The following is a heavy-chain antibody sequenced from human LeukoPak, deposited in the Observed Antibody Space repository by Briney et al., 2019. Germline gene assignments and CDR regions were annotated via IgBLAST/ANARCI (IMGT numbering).Heavy chain of an antibody. V-gene: IGHV3-9*01. Sequence: PGRSLRLSCAASGFTFDDYAMHWVRQAPGKGLEWVSGISWNSGTIYYADSVKGRFTISRDNAKNSLYLQMNSLRAEDTAVYYCAREGGLDYWGQGTLVTVSS. D-gene: IGHD3-16*01. CDR2: ISWNSGTI. CDR1: GFTFDDYA. J-gene: IGHJ4*02. CDR3: AREGGLDY.